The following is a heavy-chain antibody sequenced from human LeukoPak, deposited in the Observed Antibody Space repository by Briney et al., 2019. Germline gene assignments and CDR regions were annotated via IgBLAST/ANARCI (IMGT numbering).Heavy chain of an antibody. J-gene: IGHJ4*02. CDR2: SNPNSGGT. CDR1: GYTFTGYY. V-gene: IGHV1-2*02. CDR3: ARGDPGYSSGWYYFDY. Sequence: ASVKVSCKASGYTFTGYYMHWVRQAPGQGLEWMGWSNPNSGGTNYAQKFQGRVTMTRDTSISTAYMELSRLRSDDTAVYYCARGDPGYSSGWYYFDYWGQGPLVTVSS. D-gene: IGHD6-19*01.